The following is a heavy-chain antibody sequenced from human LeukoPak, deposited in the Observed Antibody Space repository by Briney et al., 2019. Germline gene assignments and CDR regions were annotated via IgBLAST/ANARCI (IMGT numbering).Heavy chain of an antibody. J-gene: IGHJ4*02. CDR3: ASDTVHTAVGIDY. Sequence: SVAVPLSCAASGFTFRRHWIHWVRQAPGKGLVWVSRTNSDGSSTDYAASVKGRFTISRDTAKNTLSLQMNSLRAEDTAVYYCASDTVHTAVGIDYWGQGTLVTVSS. CDR2: TNSDGSST. D-gene: IGHD5-18*01. CDR1: GFTFRRHW. V-gene: IGHV3-74*01.